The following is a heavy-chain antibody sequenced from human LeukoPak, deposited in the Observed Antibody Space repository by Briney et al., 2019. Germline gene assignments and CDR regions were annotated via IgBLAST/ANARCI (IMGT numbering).Heavy chain of an antibody. J-gene: IGHJ4*02. D-gene: IGHD3-10*01. Sequence: GGTLRLSCAASGFTFSNHGMNWVRQAPGKGLEWVSGISPSGDITYYADSVKGRFTISRDNSKNTLYLEVISLTAGDTAVYYCAKDDAWLRFGEWSQGTLVTVSS. CDR2: ISPSGDIT. CDR1: GFTFSNHG. V-gene: IGHV3-23*01. CDR3: AKDDAWLRFGE.